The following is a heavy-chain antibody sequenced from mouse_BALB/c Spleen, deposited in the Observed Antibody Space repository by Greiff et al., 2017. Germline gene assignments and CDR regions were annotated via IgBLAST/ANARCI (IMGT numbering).Heavy chain of an antibody. J-gene: IGHJ2*01. D-gene: IGHD1-1*01. CDR3: AREPRKGGTYFDY. CDR2: ISSGGSYT. V-gene: IGHV5-9-4*01. CDR1: GFTFSSYA. Sequence: EVMLVESGGGLVKPGGSLKLSCAASGFTFSSYAMSWVRQSPEKRLEWVAEISSGGSYTYYPDTVTGRFTISRDNAKNTLYLEMSSLRSEDTAMYYCAREPRKGGTYFDYWGQGTTLTVSS.